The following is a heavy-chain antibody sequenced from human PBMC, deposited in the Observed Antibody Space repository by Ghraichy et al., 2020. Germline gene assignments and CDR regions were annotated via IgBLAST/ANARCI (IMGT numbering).Heavy chain of an antibody. CDR1: GFTFSRHA. V-gene: IGHV3-23*01. CDR3: AKDGGNRSWDFQH. D-gene: IGHD4-23*01. J-gene: IGHJ1*01. CDR2: ISGSGGGT. Sequence: GSLRLSCAASGFTFSRHAMSWVRQAPGKGLEWVSGISGSGGGTYYADSVKGRFTISRDNSKNTLYLQLNSLRAEDTAVYYCAKDGGNRSWDFQHWGQGTLVTVSS.